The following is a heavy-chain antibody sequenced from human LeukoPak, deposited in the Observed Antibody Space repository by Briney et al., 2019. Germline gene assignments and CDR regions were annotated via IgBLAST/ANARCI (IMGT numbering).Heavy chain of an antibody. J-gene: IGHJ4*02. Sequence: PSQTLSLTCTVSGGSVGSENSYWNWIRQPAGKGLEWIGRIYADGSSTYNSSLKSRVTILVDTSKNQFSLRLTSMTAADTAVYYCARGYYRTWGQGILVTVSS. V-gene: IGHV4-61*02. CDR3: ARGYYRT. D-gene: IGHD3-16*02. CDR1: GGSVGSENSY. CDR2: IYADGSS.